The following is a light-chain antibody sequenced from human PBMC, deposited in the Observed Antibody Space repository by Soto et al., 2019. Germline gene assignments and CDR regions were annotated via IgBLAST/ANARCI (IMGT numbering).Light chain of an antibody. CDR2: DVS. Sequence: SVLTHPAPLSGSPGQSITIPCTGTSSEVGGYKYFSWYQQHPGKASKVMIYDVSDRPSGVSNRFSGSKSGNTASLTISGLQAEDEADYYCSSYTSSSTFPCVFGTGTKVTVL. J-gene: IGLJ1*01. CDR3: SSYTSSSTFPCV. CDR1: SSEVGGYKY. V-gene: IGLV2-14*03.